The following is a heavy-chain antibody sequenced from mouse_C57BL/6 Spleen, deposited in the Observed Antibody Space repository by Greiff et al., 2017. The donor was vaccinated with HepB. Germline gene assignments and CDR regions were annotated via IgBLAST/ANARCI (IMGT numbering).Heavy chain of an antibody. CDR2: IRLKSDNYAT. Sequence: EVKVEESGGGLVQPGGSMKLSCVASGFTFSNYWMNWVRQSPEKGLEWVAQIRLKSDNYATHYAESVKGRFTISRDDSKSSVYLQMNNLRAEDTGIYYCTGRGYYSNLFAYWGQGTLVTVSA. V-gene: IGHV6-3*01. CDR1: GFTFSNYW. CDR3: TGRGYYSNLFAY. D-gene: IGHD2-5*01. J-gene: IGHJ3*01.